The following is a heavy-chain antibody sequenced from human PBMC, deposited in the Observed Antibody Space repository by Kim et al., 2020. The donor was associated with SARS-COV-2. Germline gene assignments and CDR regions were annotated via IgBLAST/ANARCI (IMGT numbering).Heavy chain of an antibody. J-gene: IGHJ4*01. Sequence: SETLSLTCTVSGGTISSSSYYWGWIRQPPGKGLEWIGSIYYSGSTYYNPSLKSRVTISVDTSKNQFSLKLSSVTAADTAVYYCASHYYDSSGYYSPDNSGHGTLLTVSS. D-gene: IGHD3-22*01. CDR1: GGTISSSSYY. CDR3: ASHYYDSSGYYSPDN. CDR2: IYYSGST. V-gene: IGHV4-39*01.